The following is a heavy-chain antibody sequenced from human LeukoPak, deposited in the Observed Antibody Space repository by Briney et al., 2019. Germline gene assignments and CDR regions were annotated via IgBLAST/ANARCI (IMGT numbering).Heavy chain of an antibody. D-gene: IGHD3-9*01. CDR2: IYPGDSDT. J-gene: IGHJ4*02. Sequence: GESPKISCKGSGYSFTSYWIGWVRQMPGKGLEWMGIIYPGDSDTRYSPSFQGQVTISADKSISTAYLQWSSLKASDTAMYYCARHDILTGPKANGFDYWGQGTLVTVSS. CDR1: GYSFTSYW. V-gene: IGHV5-51*01. CDR3: ARHDILTGPKANGFDY.